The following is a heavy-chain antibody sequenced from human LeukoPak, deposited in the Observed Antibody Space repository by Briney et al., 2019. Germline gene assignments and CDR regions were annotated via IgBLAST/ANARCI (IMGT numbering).Heavy chain of an antibody. J-gene: IGHJ4*02. CDR2: INPSGGST. D-gene: IGHD2-15*01. CDR1: GGTFSSYA. CDR3: AREQHCSGGSCYSRGGYFDY. V-gene: IGHV1-46*01. Sequence: ASVKVSCKASGGTFSSYAISWVRQAPGQGLEWMGIINPSGGSTSYAQKFQGRVTMTRDMSTSTVYMELSSLRSEDTAVYYCAREQHCSGGSCYSRGGYFDYWGQGTLVTVSS.